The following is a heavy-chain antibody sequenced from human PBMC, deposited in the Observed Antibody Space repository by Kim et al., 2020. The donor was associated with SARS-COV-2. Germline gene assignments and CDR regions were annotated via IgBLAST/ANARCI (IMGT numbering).Heavy chain of an antibody. CDR2: IRSKAYGGTT. D-gene: IGHD3-3*01. Sequence: GGSLRLSCTASGFTFGDYAMSWVRQAPGKGLEWVGFIRSKAYGGTTEYAASVKGRFTISRDDSKSIAYMQMNSLKTEDTAVYYCTRDRVTIYDFWSGYPTHGYMDVWGRGTTVTVSS. CDR3: TRDRVTIYDFWSGYPTHGYMDV. CDR1: GFTFGDYA. V-gene: IGHV3-49*04. J-gene: IGHJ6*03.